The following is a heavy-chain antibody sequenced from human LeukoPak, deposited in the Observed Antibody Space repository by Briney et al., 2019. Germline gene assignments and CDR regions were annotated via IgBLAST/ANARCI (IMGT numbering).Heavy chain of an antibody. CDR3: ARVTQRIVVVTAIRASLGY. CDR2: INPNSGGT. CDR1: GYTFTGYY. V-gene: IGHV1-2*02. D-gene: IGHD2-21*02. J-gene: IGHJ4*02. Sequence: ASVKVSCKASGYTFTGYYMHWVRQAPGQGLEWMGWINPNSGGTNYAQKFQGRVTMTRDTSISTAYMELSRLRSDDTAVYYCARVTQRIVVVTAIRASLGYWGRGTLVTVSS.